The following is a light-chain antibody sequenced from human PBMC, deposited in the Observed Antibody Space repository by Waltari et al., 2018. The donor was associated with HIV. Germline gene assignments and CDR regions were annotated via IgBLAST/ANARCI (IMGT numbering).Light chain of an antibody. CDR3: QSYDSNLSGL. CDR2: VNS. CDR1: CSSIGAGYA. J-gene: IGLJ2*01. V-gene: IGLV1-40*01. Sequence: QSELTQPPPVSAAPGQRVTIPCPGTCSSIGAGYALQWYQPVPGKAPKVVIYVNSNRPSWVPDRFSGSKSGSSASLVITGLQAEDEADYYCQSYDSNLSGLFGGGTKVTVL.